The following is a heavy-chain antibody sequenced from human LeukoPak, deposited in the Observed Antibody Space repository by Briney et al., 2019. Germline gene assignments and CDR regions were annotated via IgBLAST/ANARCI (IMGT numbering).Heavy chain of an antibody. D-gene: IGHD3-10*01. CDR3: AKDREIYYGSGSYYNY. Sequence: PGGSLRLSCAASGFTFSSYGMHWVRQAPGKGLEWVAFIRYDGSNKYYADSVKGRFTISRDNSKNTLYLQMNSLRAEDTAVYYCAKDREIYYGSGSYYNYWGQGTLVTVSS. CDR1: GFTFSSYG. V-gene: IGHV3-30*02. J-gene: IGHJ4*02. CDR2: IRYDGSNK.